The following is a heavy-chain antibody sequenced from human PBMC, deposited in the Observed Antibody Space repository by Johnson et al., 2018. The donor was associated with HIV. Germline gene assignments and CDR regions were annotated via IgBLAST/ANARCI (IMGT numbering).Heavy chain of an antibody. Sequence: ASGFTFSSHGMHWVRQAPGKGLEWVAFIWYDGSNKYYGDSVKGRFTISRDNSKNTLYLQMNSLRAEDTAVYYCAKDQWSSSVGFDIWGRGTMVTVSS. D-gene: IGHD6-6*01. CDR2: IWYDGSNK. V-gene: IGHV3-33*06. CDR3: AKDQWSSSVGFDI. J-gene: IGHJ3*02. CDR1: GFTFSSHG.